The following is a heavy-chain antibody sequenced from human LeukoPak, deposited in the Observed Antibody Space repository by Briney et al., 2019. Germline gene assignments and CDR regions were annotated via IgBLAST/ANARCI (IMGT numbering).Heavy chain of an antibody. CDR2: IYYSGST. Sequence: PSETLSLTCTVSGGSISSSSYYWGWIRQPPGKGLEWIGSIYYSGSTYYNPSLKSRVTISVDTSKNQFSLKLSSVTAADTAAYYCARQRGSGSYSRIVFWFDPWGQGTLVTVSS. J-gene: IGHJ5*02. V-gene: IGHV4-39*01. CDR3: ARQRGSGSYSRIVFWFDP. D-gene: IGHD3-10*01. CDR1: GGSISSSSYY.